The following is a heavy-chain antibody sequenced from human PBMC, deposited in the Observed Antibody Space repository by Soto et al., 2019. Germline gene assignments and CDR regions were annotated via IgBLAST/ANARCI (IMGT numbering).Heavy chain of an antibody. J-gene: IGHJ4*02. CDR1: GYSFTSYW. CDR3: ARVLSYDSSGYYEAMDY. V-gene: IGHV5-10-1*01. CDR2: IDPSDSYT. D-gene: IGHD3-22*01. Sequence: PXESLTISCKGSGYSFTSYWISLVRQMPGKGLEWMGRIDPSDSYTNYSPSFQGHVTISADKSISTAYLQWSSLKASDTAMYYCARVLSYDSSGYYEAMDYWGQGTLVTVSS.